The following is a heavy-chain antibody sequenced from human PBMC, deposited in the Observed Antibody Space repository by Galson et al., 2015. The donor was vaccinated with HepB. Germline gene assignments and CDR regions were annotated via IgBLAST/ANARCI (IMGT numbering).Heavy chain of an antibody. D-gene: IGHD6-13*01. CDR2: TSGSGGTT. CDR1: GFTFSSSA. Sequence: SLRLSCAASGFTFSSSAMTWVRQAPGKGLEWVSGTSGSGGTTYYADSVKGRFTISRDNSKNTLYLQMNSLRAGDTAVYYCAKEELGSGSWYGYWGQGTLVTVSS. J-gene: IGHJ4*02. CDR3: AKEELGSGSWYGY. V-gene: IGHV3-23*01.